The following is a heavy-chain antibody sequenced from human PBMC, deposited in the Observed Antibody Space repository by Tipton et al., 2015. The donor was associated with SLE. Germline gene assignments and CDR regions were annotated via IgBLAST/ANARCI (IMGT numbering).Heavy chain of an antibody. D-gene: IGHD6-19*01. CDR2: IYSGGST. J-gene: IGHJ3*02. CDR1: GFTVSSNY. Sequence: GSLRLSCAASGFTVSSNYMSWVRQAPGKGLEWVSVIYSGGSTYYADSVKGRFTISRDNAKNSLYLQMNSLRAEDTAVYYCARDGQQWLGDAFDIWGQGTMVTVSS. V-gene: IGHV3-53*01. CDR3: ARDGQQWLGDAFDI.